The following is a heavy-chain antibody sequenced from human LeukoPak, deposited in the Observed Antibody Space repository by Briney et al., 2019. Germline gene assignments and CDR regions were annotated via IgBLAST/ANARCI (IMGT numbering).Heavy chain of an antibody. CDR3: ASLDTAKQPLANH. D-gene: IGHD5-18*01. Sequence: AGGSLRLSCAASGFTFSDHVMSWVRQAPGKGLEWVANIREERGQEYYVDSVKGRFTISKNSAKNSLYLQMNTLRVEDTAMYYCASLDTAKQPLANHWGQGTLVTVSS. J-gene: IGHJ5*02. CDR1: GFTFSDHV. V-gene: IGHV3-7*03. CDR2: IREERGQE.